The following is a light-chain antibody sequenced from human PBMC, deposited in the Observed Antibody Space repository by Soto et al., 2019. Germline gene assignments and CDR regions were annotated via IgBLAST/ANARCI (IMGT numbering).Light chain of an antibody. CDR1: SSDVGAYNY. Sequence: QSALTQPASVPGSPGQSITISCTGTSSDVGAYNYVSWYQHHPGKVPKLLIYEVTNRPSGVSDRFSGSKSGNTASLTVSGLQAEDEADYYCAAWDDSLNGYVFGTGTKVTVL. V-gene: IGLV2-14*01. J-gene: IGLJ1*01. CDR3: AAWDDSLNGYV. CDR2: EVT.